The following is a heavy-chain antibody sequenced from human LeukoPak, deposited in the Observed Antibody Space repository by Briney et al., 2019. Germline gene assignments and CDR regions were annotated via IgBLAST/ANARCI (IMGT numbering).Heavy chain of an antibody. J-gene: IGHJ4*02. V-gene: IGHV4-59*01. D-gene: IGHD6-19*01. CDR2: IYYTGST. CDR1: GGSISTYY. CDR3: ARDLSSGYIDY. Sequence: SETLSLTCTVSGGSISTYYWSWIRQPPGKGLEWIGYIYYTGSTNYNPSLKSRVTISLDTSKNQFSLKLSSVTAADTAVYYCARDLSSGYIDYWGQGTLVTVSS.